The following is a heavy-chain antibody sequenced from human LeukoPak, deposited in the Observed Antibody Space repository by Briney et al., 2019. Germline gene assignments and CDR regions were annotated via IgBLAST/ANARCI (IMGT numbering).Heavy chain of an antibody. CDR2: IGGSGGGT. D-gene: IGHD4-11*01. CDR3: AKRRGYSDIDY. Sequence: PGGSLRLSRAASGFTFSSYAMSWVRQAPGKGLEWVSAIGGSGGGTYYADSVKGRFTISRDNSKNTLYLQMNSLRAEDTAVYYCAKRRGYSDIDYWGQGTLVTVSS. J-gene: IGHJ4*02. V-gene: IGHV3-23*01. CDR1: GFTFSSYA.